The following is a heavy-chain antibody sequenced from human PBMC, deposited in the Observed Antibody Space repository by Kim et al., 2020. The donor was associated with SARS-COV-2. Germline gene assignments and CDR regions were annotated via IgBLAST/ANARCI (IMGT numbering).Heavy chain of an antibody. Sequence: SETLSLTCSVSGASINVFSYYWGWIRQPPGKGLEWIATIHSSGATYYSTSLKSRVAISIDTSRNQFSLRLRSVTAADTAVYYCARRDTDFFDPWGQGTLVTVSS. J-gene: IGHJ5*02. CDR1: GASINVFSYY. CDR3: ARRDTDFFDP. D-gene: IGHD2-21*01. V-gene: IGHV4-39*01. CDR2: IHSSGAT.